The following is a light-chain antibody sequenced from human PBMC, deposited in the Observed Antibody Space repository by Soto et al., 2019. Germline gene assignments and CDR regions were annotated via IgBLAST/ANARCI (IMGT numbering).Light chain of an antibody. V-gene: IGKV3D-15*01. CDR1: PRVSSK. CDR2: GSS. CDR3: HPYNSWHLFT. Sequence: VMTMSPSPVSVTPGERATLSSTASPRVSSKLALYQQQPDQAPTLLIYGSSTTTTRITARFSCSGCGTELTLTISSLQSEDFGVYGCHPYNSWHLFTFGQGT. J-gene: IGKJ5*01.